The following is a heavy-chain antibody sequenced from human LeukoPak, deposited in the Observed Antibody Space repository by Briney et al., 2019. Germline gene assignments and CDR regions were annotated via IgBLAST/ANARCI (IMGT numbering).Heavy chain of an antibody. J-gene: IGHJ3*02. CDR2: IYHRGTT. D-gene: IGHD3-22*01. V-gene: IGHV4-30-2*01. CDR3: ARGGRITMSENAFDI. Sequence: SQTLSLTCAVSGGSISSGGYSWSWIRQPPGKGLEWIGYIYHRGTTYYNPSLKSRVTISLGRSKNQFSLRLSSVTAADTAVYYCARGGRITMSENAFDIWGQGTMVTVSS. CDR1: GGSISSGGYS.